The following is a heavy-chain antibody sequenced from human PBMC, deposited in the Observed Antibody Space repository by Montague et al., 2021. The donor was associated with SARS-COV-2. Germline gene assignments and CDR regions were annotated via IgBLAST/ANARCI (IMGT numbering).Heavy chain of an antibody. Sequence: SETLSLTCIVSGGSISSSNYYWGWIRQPPGKGLEYIGSLYYSGSTYYNPSLRSRVTISVETSKNQLSLRLNAVTAADTAVYYCATEGAAAWFGFWGQGILVSVSS. J-gene: IGHJ4*02. CDR1: GGSISSSNYY. CDR2: LYYSGST. CDR3: ATEGAAAWFGF. D-gene: IGHD6-13*01. V-gene: IGHV4-39*02.